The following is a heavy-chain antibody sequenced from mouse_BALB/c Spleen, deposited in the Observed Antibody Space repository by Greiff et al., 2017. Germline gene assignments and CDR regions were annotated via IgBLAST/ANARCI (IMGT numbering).Heavy chain of an antibody. D-gene: IGHD1-2*01. CDR3: ARNSYGPFDY. CDR2: INPSSGYT. CDR1: GYTFTSYT. Sequence: QVQLQQSGAELMKPGASVKMSCKASGYTFTSYTMHWVKQRPGQGLEWIGYINPSSGYTEYNQKFKDKTTLTADKSSSTAYMQLSSLTSEDSAVYYCARNSYGPFDYWGQGTTLTVSS. J-gene: IGHJ2*01. V-gene: IGHV1-4*02.